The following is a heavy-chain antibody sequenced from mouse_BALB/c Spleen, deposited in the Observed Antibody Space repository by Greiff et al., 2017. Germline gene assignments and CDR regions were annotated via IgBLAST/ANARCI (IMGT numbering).Heavy chain of an antibody. Sequence: EVQLQESGPGLVKPSQSLSLTCTVTGYSITSDYAWNWIRQFPGTNLEWMGYISYSGSTSYNPSLKRRISITRDTSKNQFFLQLNSVTTEDTATYYCARARWDWYFDVWGAGTTVTVSS. V-gene: IGHV3-2*02. CDR1: GYSITSDYA. CDR2: ISYSGST. J-gene: IGHJ1*01. D-gene: IGHD1-1*02. CDR3: ARARWDWYFDV.